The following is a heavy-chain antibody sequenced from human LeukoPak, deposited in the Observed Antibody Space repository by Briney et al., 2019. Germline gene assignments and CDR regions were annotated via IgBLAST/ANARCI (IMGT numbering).Heavy chain of an antibody. Sequence: SETLSLTCAVYGGSFSGYYWSWIRQPPGKGLEWIGEINHSGSTNYNPSLKSRVTISVDTSKNQFSLKLSSVTAADTAVYYCARDSWLLHIDFWGQGILVTVSS. J-gene: IGHJ4*02. D-gene: IGHD5-12*01. V-gene: IGHV4-34*01. CDR2: INHSGST. CDR1: GGSFSGYY. CDR3: ARDSWLLHIDF.